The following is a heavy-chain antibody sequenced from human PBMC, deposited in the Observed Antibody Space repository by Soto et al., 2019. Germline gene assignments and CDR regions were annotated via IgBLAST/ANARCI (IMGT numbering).Heavy chain of an antibody. CDR3: VRRYGVNFDYDY. Sequence: QVQLVQSGAEVKKPGASVKVSCKASGYTFTSHDINWVRQATGQGLEWMGWMNPKSGNTGYAQKFQGRVTMTRNTSISTAYMELISLRSEDTAVYECVRRYGVNFDYDYWVQGTLVTVFS. CDR1: GYTFTSHD. J-gene: IGHJ4*02. CDR2: MNPKSGNT. V-gene: IGHV1-8*01. D-gene: IGHD4-17*01.